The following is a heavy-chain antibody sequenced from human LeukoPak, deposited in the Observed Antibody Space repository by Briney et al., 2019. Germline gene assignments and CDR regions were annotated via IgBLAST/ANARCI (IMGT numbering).Heavy chain of an antibody. Sequence: GSLRLSCSSSGFTFLTYAMSWVRRAPGNGLEWVSGISGSGGSTYYSYSVKGRFTISRDSSKNTLYLQMNSLRTEDTAVYYCAKDRDYDFWSGYYYWGQGTLLTVSS. CDR1: GFTFLTYA. J-gene: IGHJ4*02. CDR3: AKDRDYDFWSGYYY. D-gene: IGHD3-3*01. V-gene: IGHV3-23*01. CDR2: ISGSGGST.